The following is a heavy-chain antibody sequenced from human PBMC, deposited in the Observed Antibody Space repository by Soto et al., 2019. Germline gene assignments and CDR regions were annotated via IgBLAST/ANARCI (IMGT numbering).Heavy chain of an antibody. D-gene: IGHD5-18*01. CDR2: IYSSGST. CDR1: GGSISNYY. V-gene: IGHV4-59*01. Sequence: SETLSLTCTVSGGSISNYYWSWIRQPPGKGLEWIGYIYSSGSTHYNPSLQSRVTISIDTSKNQVSLKVNSVTAADTAVYYCARDHTHSYGVYYFDYWGQGTPVTVSS. CDR3: ARDHTHSYGVYYFDY. J-gene: IGHJ4*02.